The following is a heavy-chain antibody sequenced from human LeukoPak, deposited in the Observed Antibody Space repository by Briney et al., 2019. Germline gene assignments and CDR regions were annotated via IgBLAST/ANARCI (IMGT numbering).Heavy chain of an antibody. D-gene: IGHD2-2*01. CDR3: ARVEGCSSTSCYPGSNWFDP. CDR1: GGSISSGGYS. CDR2: IYHSGST. J-gene: IGHJ5*02. Sequence: SQTLSLTCAVSGGSISSGGYSWSWIRQPPGKGLEWIGYIYHSGSTYYNPSLKSRVTISVDRSKNQFSLKLSSVTAADTAVYYCARVEGCSSTSCYPGSNWFDPWGQGTLVTVSS. V-gene: IGHV4-30-2*01.